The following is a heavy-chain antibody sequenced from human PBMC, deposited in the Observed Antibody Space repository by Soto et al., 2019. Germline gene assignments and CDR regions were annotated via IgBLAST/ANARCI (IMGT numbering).Heavy chain of an antibody. CDR3: ARTFASYGQPIDI. D-gene: IGHD5-18*01. J-gene: IGHJ3*02. CDR1: GYTFTSYY. Sequence: GASVKVSCKASGYTFTSYYMHWARQAPGQGLEWMGIINPSGGSTSYAQKFQGRVTMTRDTSTSTVYMELSSLRSEDTAVYYCARTFASYGQPIDIWGQGTMVTVSS. CDR2: INPSGGST. V-gene: IGHV1-46*01.